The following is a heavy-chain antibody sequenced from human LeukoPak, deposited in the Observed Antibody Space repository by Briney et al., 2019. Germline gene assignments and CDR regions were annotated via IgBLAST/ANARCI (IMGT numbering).Heavy chain of an antibody. CDR1: GGSISSSSYY. D-gene: IGHD5-12*01. V-gene: IGHV4-39*01. Sequence: SETLSLTCTVSGGSISSSSYYWGWIRQPPGKGLEWIGSIYYSGSTYYNPSLKSRVTISVDTSKNQFSLKLSSVTAADTAVYYCARHVQTIVATTKYAFDIWGQGTMVTVSS. J-gene: IGHJ3*02. CDR2: IYYSGST. CDR3: ARHVQTIVATTKYAFDI.